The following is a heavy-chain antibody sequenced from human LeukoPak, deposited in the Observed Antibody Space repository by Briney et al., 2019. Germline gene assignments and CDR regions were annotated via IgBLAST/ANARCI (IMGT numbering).Heavy chain of an antibody. CDR2: ISGSGGST. J-gene: IGHJ4*02. D-gene: IGHD3-10*01. Sequence: GGSLRLSCVASGFTFGSYWMTWVRQAPGKGLEWVSAISGSGGSTYYADSVKGRFTISRDNSKNTLYLQMNSLRAEDTAVYYCAKEGVRGVIPYPHYFDYWGQGTLVTVSS. V-gene: IGHV3-23*01. CDR1: GFTFGSYW. CDR3: AKEGVRGVIPYPHYFDY.